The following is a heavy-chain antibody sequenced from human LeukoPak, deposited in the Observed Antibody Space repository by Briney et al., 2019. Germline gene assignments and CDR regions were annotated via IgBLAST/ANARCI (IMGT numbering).Heavy chain of an antibody. J-gene: IGHJ4*02. V-gene: IGHV3-74*01. CDR1: GFTFSSYW. CDR2: INSDGSTT. Sequence: GGSLRLSCGASGFTFSSYWMHWVRQAPGKGLVWISRINSDGSTTSYADSVKGRFTISRDNAKNTLYLQMNSLRAEDTAVYYCARGGQQLDFDYWGQGTLVTVSS. CDR3: ARGGQQLDFDY. D-gene: IGHD6-13*01.